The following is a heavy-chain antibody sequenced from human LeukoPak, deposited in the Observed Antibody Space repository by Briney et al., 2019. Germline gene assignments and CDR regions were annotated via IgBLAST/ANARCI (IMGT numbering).Heavy chain of an antibody. CDR2: IYSSGIT. CDR3: ARNQVGSGRNWFDP. Sequence: KTGGSLRLSCAASGFTFSSYAMSWVRQPPGKGLEWIGSIYSSGITYYNPSFKSRVTMSGDTSKNLFSLKLNSVTGADTAVYYCARNQVGSGRNWFDPWGQGTLVTVSS. D-gene: IGHD3-10*01. J-gene: IGHJ5*02. CDR1: GFTFSSYA. V-gene: IGHV4-38-2*01.